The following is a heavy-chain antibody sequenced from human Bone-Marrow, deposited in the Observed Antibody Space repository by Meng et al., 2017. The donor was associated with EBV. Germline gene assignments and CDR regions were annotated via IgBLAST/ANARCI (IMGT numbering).Heavy chain of an antibody. Sequence: QLRESGPGQVKPSETLSLTCTVSGDSISSFYYWGWIRQPPGRGLEWIGSVHYTGSTYYSPSLKSRVTISVDTSKNQFSLKLSSVTAADTAVYYCASGSTAAGTDYWGQGTLVTVSS. J-gene: IGHJ4*02. CDR3: ASGSTAAGTDY. V-gene: IGHV4-38-2*02. CDR1: GDSISSFYY. CDR2: VHYTGST. D-gene: IGHD6-13*01.